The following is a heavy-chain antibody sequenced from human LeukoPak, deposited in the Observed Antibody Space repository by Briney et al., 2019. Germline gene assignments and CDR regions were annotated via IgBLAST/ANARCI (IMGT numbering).Heavy chain of an antibody. D-gene: IGHD2-2*01. J-gene: IGHJ3*02. Sequence: SETLSLTCTVSGGSISSYYWSWIRQPPGKGLEWIGYIYYSGSTNYNPSLKSRVTISVDTSKNPFSLKLSSVTAADTAVYYCARDLVVVVPAANLRPEGAFDIWGQGTMVTVSS. CDR2: IYYSGST. CDR3: ARDLVVVVPAANLRPEGAFDI. V-gene: IGHV4-59*12. CDR1: GGSISSYY.